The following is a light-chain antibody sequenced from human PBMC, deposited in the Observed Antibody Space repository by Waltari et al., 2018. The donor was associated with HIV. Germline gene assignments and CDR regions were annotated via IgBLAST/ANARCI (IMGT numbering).Light chain of an antibody. Sequence: QSALTQPASVSGSPGQSITISCTGTSSDVGGYNYVSWYQQHLGKAPKLMIYEVSNRPSGVSNVFSGSKTGNTASLTISGLQAEDEADYYCTSYTSSSTYVFGTGTKVTVL. J-gene: IGLJ1*01. CDR3: TSYTSSSTYV. CDR1: SSDVGGYNY. CDR2: EVS. V-gene: IGLV2-14*01.